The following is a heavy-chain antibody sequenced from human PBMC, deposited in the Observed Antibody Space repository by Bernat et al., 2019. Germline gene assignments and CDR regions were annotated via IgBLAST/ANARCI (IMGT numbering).Heavy chain of an antibody. CDR3: AKGVGGSTHKMRTFDY. D-gene: IGHD3-10*01. CDR1: GFTFSSYA. CDR2: ISGSGGST. J-gene: IGHJ4*02. Sequence: EVQLLESGGGLVQPGGSLRLSCAASGFTFSSYAMSWVRQAPGKGLEWVSAISGSGGSTYYADSVKGRFTISRDNSKNTLYLQMNSLRAEDTAVYYCAKGVGGSTHKMRTFDYWGQGTLVTVSS. V-gene: IGHV3-23*01.